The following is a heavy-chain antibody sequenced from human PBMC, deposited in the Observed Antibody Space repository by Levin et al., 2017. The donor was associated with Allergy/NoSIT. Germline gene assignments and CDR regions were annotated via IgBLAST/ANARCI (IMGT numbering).Heavy chain of an antibody. J-gene: IGHJ6*02. Sequence: SCVVSGGSIDRGGNSWSWVRQPPGKGLECIGYIYHDGSTYYNPSLKNRVTISVDRSKNLYSLKLSSVTAADTAVYYCVRLRGYYYGMDVWGRGTTVTVSS. CDR2: IYHDGST. CDR3: VRLRGYYYGMDV. D-gene: IGHD4-17*01. V-gene: IGHV4-30-2*01. CDR1: GGSIDRGGNS.